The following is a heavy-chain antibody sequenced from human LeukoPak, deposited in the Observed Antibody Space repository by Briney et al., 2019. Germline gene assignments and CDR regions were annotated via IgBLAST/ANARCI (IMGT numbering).Heavy chain of an antibody. V-gene: IGHV3-74*01. CDR1: GFGFSMYW. CDR2: IDTDGSYT. D-gene: IGHD3-22*01. J-gene: IGHJ4*02. CDR3: ARASGSYGRGGYQDY. Sequence: GGSLRLSCAASGFGFSMYWMHWVRQAPGKGLVWVSRIDTDGSYTNYADSVKGRFTISRDNAKNTLYLQMNSLRAEDTAVYYCARASGSYGRGGYQDYWGQGSLVTVSS.